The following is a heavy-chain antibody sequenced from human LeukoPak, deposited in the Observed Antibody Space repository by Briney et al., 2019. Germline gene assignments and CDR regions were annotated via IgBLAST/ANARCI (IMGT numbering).Heavy chain of an antibody. V-gene: IGHV4-59*11. Sequence: SETLSLTCTVSGGSISSHYWSWIRQPPGKGLEWIGYIYYSGSTNYNPSLKSRVTISVDTSKNQFSLKLSSVTAADTAVYYCARDRLTIIGVVTLYYYGMDVWGQGTTVTVSS. D-gene: IGHD3-3*01. CDR2: IYYSGST. CDR1: GGSISSHY. CDR3: ARDRLTIIGVVTLYYYGMDV. J-gene: IGHJ6*02.